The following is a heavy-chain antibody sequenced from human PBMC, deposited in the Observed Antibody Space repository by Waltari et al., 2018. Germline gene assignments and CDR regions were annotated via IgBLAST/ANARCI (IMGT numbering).Heavy chain of an antibody. CDR1: GCTFSTYW. V-gene: IGHV3-7*01. CDR2: INPDGSEK. J-gene: IGHJ4*02. Sequence: EVQLVESGGGLVQPGGSLRLSCAASGCTFSTYWMTWVRQTPGKGLECVANINPDGSEKYYVDSVKGRFTISRDNSKNSLYLQMNSLRAEDTSVYYCARDLNWDTYLGQGALVTVSS. CDR3: ARDLNWDTY. D-gene: IGHD7-27*01.